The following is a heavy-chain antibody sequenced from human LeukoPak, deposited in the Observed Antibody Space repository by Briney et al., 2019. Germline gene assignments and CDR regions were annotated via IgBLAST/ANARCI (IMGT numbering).Heavy chain of an antibody. V-gene: IGHV1-69*04. CDR2: IIPILGIA. J-gene: IGHJ5*02. Sequence: ASVKVSCKASGGTFSSYAISWVRQAPGQGLEWMGGIIPILGIANYAQKFEGRVAITADKSTSTAYMELSSLRSEDTAVYYCASGQYCSSTSCYGGWFDPWGQGTLVTVSS. D-gene: IGHD2-2*01. CDR1: GGTFSSYA. CDR3: ASGQYCSSTSCYGGWFDP.